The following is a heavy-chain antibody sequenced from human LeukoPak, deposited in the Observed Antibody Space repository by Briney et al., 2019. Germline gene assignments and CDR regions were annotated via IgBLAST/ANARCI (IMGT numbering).Heavy chain of an antibody. D-gene: IGHD1-26*01. Sequence: GGSLRLSCAASGFTFSSYWMSWVRQAPGKGLEWVANIKQDGSEKYYVDSVKGRFTISRDNAKNSLYLQMNSLRAEDTAVYYCARGYGESYPDYYYYYGMDVWGQGTTVTVSS. CDR3: ARGYGESYPDYYYYYGMDV. J-gene: IGHJ6*02. CDR1: GFTFSSYW. CDR2: IKQDGSEK. V-gene: IGHV3-7*01.